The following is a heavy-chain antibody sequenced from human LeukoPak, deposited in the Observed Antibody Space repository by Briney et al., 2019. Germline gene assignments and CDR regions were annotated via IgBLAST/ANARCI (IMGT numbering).Heavy chain of an antibody. D-gene: IGHD6-13*01. CDR1: GYTFTSYA. Sequence: ASVKVSCKASGYTFTSYATHWVRQAPGQRLEWMGWINAGNGNTKYSQKFQGRVTITRDTSASTAYMELSSLRSEDTAVYYCARNRIGNSRNWFDPWGQGTLVTVSS. V-gene: IGHV1-3*01. CDR3: ARNRIGNSRNWFDP. CDR2: INAGNGNT. J-gene: IGHJ5*02.